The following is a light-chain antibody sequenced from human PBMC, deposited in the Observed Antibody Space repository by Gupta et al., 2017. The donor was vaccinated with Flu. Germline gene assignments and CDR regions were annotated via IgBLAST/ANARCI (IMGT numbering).Light chain of an antibody. J-gene: IGKJ4*01. CDR3: QEKNIFALT. CDR1: QEIRNH. V-gene: IGKV1-16*01. CDR2: AAS. Sequence: DIQMTQSPSSLSASVGDRVTISCRASQEIRNHLAWFQQKPRKAPKSLMYAASMVESGLPSRISGSASAADITLTIDMLPPEDFATFCSQEKNIFALTFGGGTKVEIK.